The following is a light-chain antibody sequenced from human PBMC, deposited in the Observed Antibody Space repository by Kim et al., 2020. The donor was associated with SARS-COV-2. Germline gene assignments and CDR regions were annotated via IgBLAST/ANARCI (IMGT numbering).Light chain of an antibody. J-gene: IGKJ1*01. Sequence: SVSPGERCTLSCRASQSVRTNLAWYQQTPGQAPRLLIYGASTRATGIPARFSGSGSGTEFTLTISSLQSEDFALYYCQQYNNWWTFGQGTKVDIK. CDR2: GAS. CDR3: QQYNNWWT. V-gene: IGKV3-15*01. CDR1: QSVRTN.